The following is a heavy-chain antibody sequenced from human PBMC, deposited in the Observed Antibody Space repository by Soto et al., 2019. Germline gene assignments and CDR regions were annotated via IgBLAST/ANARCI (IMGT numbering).Heavy chain of an antibody. CDR2: IYYSGST. Sequence: SETLSLTCTVSGGSISSSSYYWGWIRQPPGKGLEWIGSIYYSGSTYYNPSLKSRVSISVDTSKNQFSLKLSSVTAADTAVYYCARHIELCSGGSCYSPYIDYWGQGTLVTVSS. J-gene: IGHJ4*02. CDR3: ARHIELCSGGSCYSPYIDY. V-gene: IGHV4-39*01. D-gene: IGHD2-15*01. CDR1: GGSISSSSYY.